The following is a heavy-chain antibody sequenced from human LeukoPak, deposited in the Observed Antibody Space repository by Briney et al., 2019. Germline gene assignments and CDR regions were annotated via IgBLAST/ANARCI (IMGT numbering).Heavy chain of an antibody. Sequence: GRSLGLSCAASGFTFSSYSVHWVRQAPGKGLEWVALISYDGSNRYYSDSVKGRSTISRDNSKSTLYLQLNSLRVEDTAVYYCAGVGRMWQPLGYYFDYWGQGTLVTVSS. J-gene: IGHJ4*02. CDR1: GFTFSSYS. CDR3: AGVGRMWQPLGYYFDY. V-gene: IGHV3-30*01. D-gene: IGHD5-12*01. CDR2: ISYDGSNR.